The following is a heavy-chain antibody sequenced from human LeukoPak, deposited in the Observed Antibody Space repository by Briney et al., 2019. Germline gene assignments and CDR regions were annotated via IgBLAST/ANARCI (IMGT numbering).Heavy chain of an antibody. D-gene: IGHD3-10*01. CDR3: ARDYYGSGVLDY. CDR2: ISGSGGST. Sequence: PGGSLRLSCAASGFTFSSYAMSWVRQAPGKGLEWVSAISGSGGSTYYADSVKGRFTISRDNAKNSLYLQMNSLRAEDTAVYYCARDYYGSGVLDYWGQGTLVTVSS. J-gene: IGHJ4*02. V-gene: IGHV3-23*01. CDR1: GFTFSSYA.